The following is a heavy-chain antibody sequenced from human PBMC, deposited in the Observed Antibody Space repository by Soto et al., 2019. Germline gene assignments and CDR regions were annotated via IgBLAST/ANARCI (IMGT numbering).Heavy chain of an antibody. CDR2: ISTSSSNI. J-gene: IGHJ6*03. V-gene: IGHV3-48*01. CDR1: GFSFSYYG. D-gene: IGHD2-2*01. CDR3: ARDTSTGNYYMDV. Sequence: EVQLVESGGGLVQPGGSLRLSCAASGFSFSYYGMNWVRQAPGKGLEWVSYISTSSSNIYYADSVKSRFTISRDNAKNSLSLQMNSLRAADTAVYYCARDTSTGNYYMDVWGKGTTVNDSS.